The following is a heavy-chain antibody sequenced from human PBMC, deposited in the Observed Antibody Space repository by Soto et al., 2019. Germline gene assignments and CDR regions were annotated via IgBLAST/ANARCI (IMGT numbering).Heavy chain of an antibody. V-gene: IGHV4-34*01. CDR3: ARGGCSGGSCLRHTARVWFDP. CDR1: GGSFSGYY. Sequence: SETLSLTCAVYGGSFSGYYWSWIRQPPGKGLEWIGEINHSGSTNYNPSLKSRVTISVDRSKNQFSLKLSSVTAADTAVYYCARGGCSGGSCLRHTARVWFDPWGQGTLVTVSS. D-gene: IGHD2-15*01. J-gene: IGHJ5*02. CDR2: INHSGST.